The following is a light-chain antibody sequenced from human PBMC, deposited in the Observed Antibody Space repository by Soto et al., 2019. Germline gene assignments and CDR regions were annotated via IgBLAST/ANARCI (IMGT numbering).Light chain of an antibody. CDR2: GVT. CDR3: SSYTTSSTLG. CDR1: SSDIGAYNY. V-gene: IGLV2-14*01. Sequence: QSALTQPASVSGSPGQSITISCTGTSSDIGAYNYVSWYQQHPGKAPKLMIYGVTNRPSGLSNRFSGSKSGNTASLTISGLQAEDEADYYCSSYTTSSTLGFGGGTKVTVL. J-gene: IGLJ2*01.